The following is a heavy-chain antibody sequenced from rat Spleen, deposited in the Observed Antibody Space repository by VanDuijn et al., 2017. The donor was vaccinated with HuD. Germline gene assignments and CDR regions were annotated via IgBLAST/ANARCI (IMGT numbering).Heavy chain of an antibody. V-gene: IGHV5-29*01. Sequence: EVQLVESGGGLVQPGRSLKLSCAASGFTFSNYGMAWVRQAPTKGLEWVATISYDGSSTYYRDSVKGRFTISRDNAKSTLYLQMDSLRSEDTATYYCTTTTEALSGFDYWGQGVMVTVSS. CDR1: GFTFSNYG. CDR3: TTTTEALSGFDY. J-gene: IGHJ2*01. D-gene: IGHD1-11*01. CDR2: ISYDGSST.